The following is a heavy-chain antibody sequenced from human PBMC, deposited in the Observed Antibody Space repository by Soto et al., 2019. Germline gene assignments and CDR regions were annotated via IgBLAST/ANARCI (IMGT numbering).Heavy chain of an antibody. CDR2: IYYSGNT. CDR3: ASSSLYGMDV. Sequence: PSETLSLTCSVSGGSISSGYYYWSWIRQPPGKGLEWIGNIYYSGNTYYNPSLKSRLIISIDTSKNQFPLNVFSVTAAVTAVYYCASSSLYGMDVGGQGTTVTVS. V-gene: IGHV4-30-4*01. J-gene: IGHJ6*02. CDR1: GGSISSGYYY.